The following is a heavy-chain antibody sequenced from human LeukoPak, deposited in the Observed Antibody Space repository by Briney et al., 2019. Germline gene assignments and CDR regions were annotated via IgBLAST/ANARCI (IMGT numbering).Heavy chain of an antibody. J-gene: IGHJ6*02. V-gene: IGHV3-11*01. CDR2: IDRSGATA. CDR1: GFIFSDYY. CDR3: GLSSMNPSYYYGLDV. D-gene: IGHD6-19*01. Sequence: GGSLRLSCAATGFIFSDYYMTWIRQAPGKGLDWVSYIDRSGATAFYADSVKGRFTMSRDNARNSLHLQMNDLRPKDSAVYYCGLSSMNPSYYYGLDVWGQGTTVRVSS.